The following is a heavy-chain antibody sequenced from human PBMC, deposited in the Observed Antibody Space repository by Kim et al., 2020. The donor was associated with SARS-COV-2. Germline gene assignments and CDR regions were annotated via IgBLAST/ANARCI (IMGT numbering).Heavy chain of an antibody. J-gene: IGHJ6*02. CDR3: ARGRAGVVPSPILGIGPYYEYYAMDV. D-gene: IGHD3-3*01. CDR2: INHSGST. CDR1: GGSFSGYY. V-gene: IGHV4-34*01. Sequence: SETLSLTCAVYGGSFSGYYWSWIRQPPGKGLEWIGGINHSGSTNYNPSLKSRVTVSVDTLKNWFSLRLSSVTAADTAVYYCARGRAGVVPSPILGIGPYYEYYAMDVWGRGTTVTVSS.